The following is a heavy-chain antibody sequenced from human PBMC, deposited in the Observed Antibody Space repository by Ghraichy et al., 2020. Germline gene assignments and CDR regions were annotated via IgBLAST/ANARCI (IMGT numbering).Heavy chain of an antibody. Sequence: SQTLSLTCSVYGGSFSSYYWSWIRQPPGRGLEWIAAINLSGNTNYNPSLKSRVTVSVDTSKNQFLLQLSSVTAADTAVYYCSRGQRLRYNPLYYYGLDVWGQGTTVTVSS. V-gene: IGHV4-34*01. J-gene: IGHJ6*02. D-gene: IGHD1-1*01. CDR1: GGSFSSYY. CDR3: SRGQRLRYNPLYYYGLDV. CDR2: INLSGNT.